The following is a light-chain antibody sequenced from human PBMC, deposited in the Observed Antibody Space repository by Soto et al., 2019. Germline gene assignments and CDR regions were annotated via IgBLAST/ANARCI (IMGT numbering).Light chain of an antibody. Sequence: DIVMSQSPLSLPVTPGELASISCRSSQSLLHSNGYNSWDCYLQKTGQSPQLLIYLASNRAAGVPDRLSGSGSGTYFTLTISSLEPEDFAVYYCQKRSNWPPTFGQGTRLEIK. CDR1: QSLLHSNGYNS. V-gene: IGKV2-28*01. CDR3: QKRSNWPPT. CDR2: LAS. J-gene: IGKJ5*01.